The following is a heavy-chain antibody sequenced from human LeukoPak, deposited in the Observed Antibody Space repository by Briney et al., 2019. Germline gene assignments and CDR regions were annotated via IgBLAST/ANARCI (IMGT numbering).Heavy chain of an antibody. J-gene: IGHJ6*04. V-gene: IGHV3-11*06. D-gene: IGHD3-9*01. Sequence: GGSLRLSCAASGFTFSDYYMSWIRQAPGKGLEWVSYISSSSSYTNYADSVKGRFTISRDNAKNSLYLQMNRLRAEDTAVYYCARGYDILTGYSPFFYYGMDVWGKGTTVTVYS. CDR1: GFTFSDYY. CDR2: ISSSSSYT. CDR3: ARGYDILTGYSPFFYYGMDV.